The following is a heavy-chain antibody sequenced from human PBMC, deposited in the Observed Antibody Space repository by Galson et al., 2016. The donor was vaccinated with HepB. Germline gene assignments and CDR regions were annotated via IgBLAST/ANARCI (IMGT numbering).Heavy chain of an antibody. J-gene: IGHJ4*02. Sequence: SLRLSCAASGFNFNIYAIIWVRQAPGKGLEWVSAIDSGGHTSTTDSVHGRFRTSRDRSRETVFLQMDSLRAEDTAVYYCAKVLNTNDDMIFDDWGQGTLVTVSS. CDR2: IDSGGHT. D-gene: IGHD1-1*01. CDR1: GFNFNIYA. V-gene: IGHV3-23*01. CDR3: AKVLNTNDDMIFDD.